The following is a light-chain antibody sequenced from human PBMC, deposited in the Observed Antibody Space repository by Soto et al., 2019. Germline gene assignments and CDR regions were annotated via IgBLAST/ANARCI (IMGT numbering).Light chain of an antibody. J-gene: IGKJ1*01. CDR3: QQYNNWPPRAWT. V-gene: IGKV3-15*01. Sequence: EIVMTQSPATLSVSPGERATLSCRASQSVSSNLAWYQQKPGQAPRLLIYGASTRATGIPARFSGSGSGTEFTLTISSMQSEDFAVYYCQQYNNWPPRAWTFGQVTKVDIQ. CDR1: QSVSSN. CDR2: GAS.